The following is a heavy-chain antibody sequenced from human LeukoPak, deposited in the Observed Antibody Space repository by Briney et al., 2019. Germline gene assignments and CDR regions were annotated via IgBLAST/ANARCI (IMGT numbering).Heavy chain of an antibody. CDR1: GFTFSSYW. Sequence: SGGSLRLSCAASGFTFSSYWMSWVRQAPGKGLEWVANIKQDGSEKYYVGSVKGRFTISRDNAKNSLYLQMNSLRAEDTAVYYCASNVDTAMVGAFDIWGQGTMVTVSS. D-gene: IGHD5-18*01. J-gene: IGHJ3*02. CDR3: ASNVDTAMVGAFDI. CDR2: IKQDGSEK. V-gene: IGHV3-7*01.